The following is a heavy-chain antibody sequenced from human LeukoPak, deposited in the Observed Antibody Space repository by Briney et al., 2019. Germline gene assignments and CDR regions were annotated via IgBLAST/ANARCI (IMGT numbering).Heavy chain of an antibody. CDR2: ISSSSSYI. J-gene: IGHJ4*02. CDR3: ARGGVNDYDFWSGYTGVERNTAVDY. Sequence: AGGSLRLSCAASGFTFSSYSMNWVRQAPGKGLEWVSSISSSSSYIYYADSVKGRFTISRDNAKNSLYLQMNSLRAEDTAVYYCARGGVNDYDFWSGYTGVERNTAVDYWGQGTLVTVSS. CDR1: GFTFSSYS. V-gene: IGHV3-21*01. D-gene: IGHD3-3*01.